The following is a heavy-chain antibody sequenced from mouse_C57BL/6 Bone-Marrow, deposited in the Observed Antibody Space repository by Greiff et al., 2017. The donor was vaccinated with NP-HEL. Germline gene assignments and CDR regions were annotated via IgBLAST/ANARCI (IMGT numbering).Heavy chain of an antibody. V-gene: IGHV1-69*01. J-gene: IGHJ1*03. CDR2: TDPSDSYT. Sequence: VQLQQPGAELVMPGASVKLSCKASGYTFTSYWMHWVKQRPGQGLEWIGETDPSDSYTNYNQKFKGKSTLTVDKSSSTAYMQLSSLTSEDSAVYYCARGGSYVYWYFDVWGTGTTVTVSS. CDR3: ARGGSYVYWYFDV. D-gene: IGHD1-1*02. CDR1: GYTFTSYW.